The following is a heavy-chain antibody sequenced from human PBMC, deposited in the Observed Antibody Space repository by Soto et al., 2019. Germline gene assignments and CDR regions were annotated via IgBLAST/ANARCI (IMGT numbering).Heavy chain of an antibody. Sequence: SVKVSCKASGGTFSSYAISWVRQAPGQGLEWMGGIIPIFGTANYAQKFQGRVTITADESTSTAYMELSSLRSEDTAVYYCARNYYYDNRPNWFDPWGQGILVTVSS. D-gene: IGHD3-22*01. J-gene: IGHJ5*02. CDR1: GGTFSSYA. V-gene: IGHV1-69*13. CDR3: ARNYYYDNRPNWFDP. CDR2: IIPIFGTA.